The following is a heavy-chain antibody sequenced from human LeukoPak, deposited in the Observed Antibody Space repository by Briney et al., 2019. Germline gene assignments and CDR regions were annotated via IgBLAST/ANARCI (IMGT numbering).Heavy chain of an antibody. CDR3: ARPSHPKTNGWYYFFGMDV. Sequence: GRSLRLSCAAFGFTFSSYAMHWVRQAPGKGLEWVAVISYDGSNKFYADSVKGRFTISRDNSKNTLYLQMNSLRVEDTAVYYCARPSHPKTNGWYYFFGMDVWGQGTTVTVSS. CDR2: ISYDGSNK. D-gene: IGHD6-19*01. V-gene: IGHV3-30*04. J-gene: IGHJ6*02. CDR1: GFTFSSYA.